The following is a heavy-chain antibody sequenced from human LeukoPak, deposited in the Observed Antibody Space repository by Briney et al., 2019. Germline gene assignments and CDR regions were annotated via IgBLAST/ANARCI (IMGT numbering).Heavy chain of an antibody. D-gene: IGHD6-6*01. Sequence: SETLSLTCSVSGGSISTTSYYWAWIRQTPGKGLEWIGSFSFAGGTYQNPSLKSRVSMSLDTSKNQFSLKLSSVPAADTAVYYCARGQSIADRPALRAFDIWGQGTMVTVSS. CDR2: FSFAGGT. CDR3: ARGQSIADRPALRAFDI. CDR1: GGSISTTSYY. J-gene: IGHJ3*02. V-gene: IGHV4-39*01.